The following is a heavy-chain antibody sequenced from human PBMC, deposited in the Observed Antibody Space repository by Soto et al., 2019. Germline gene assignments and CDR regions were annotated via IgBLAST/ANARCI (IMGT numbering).Heavy chain of an antibody. V-gene: IGHV1-2*02. CDR2: INPNSGGT. CDR3: AREGRYCSGGSCYDE. Sequence: QVQLVQSGAEVKKPGASVKVSCKASGYTSTGYYMHWVRQAPGQGLEWMGWINPNSGGTNYAQKFQGRVTMTRDTSISTAYMELSRLRSDDTAVYYCAREGRYCSGGSCYDEWGQGTLVTVSS. CDR1: GYTSTGYY. J-gene: IGHJ4*02. D-gene: IGHD2-15*01.